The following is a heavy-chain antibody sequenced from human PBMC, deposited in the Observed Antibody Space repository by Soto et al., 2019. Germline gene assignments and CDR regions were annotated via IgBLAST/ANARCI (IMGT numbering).Heavy chain of an antibody. CDR3: ARDFSLVVSVCGY. V-gene: IGHV1-18*01. CDR2: ISAYNGNT. D-gene: IGHD2-15*01. CDR1: GYTFTSYA. Sequence: VASVKVSCKASGYTFTSYAMHWVRQAPGQRLEWMGWISAYNGNTNYAQKLQGRVTMTTDTSTSTAYMELRSLRSDDTAVYYCARDFSLVVSVCGYWGQGTLVTVSS. J-gene: IGHJ4*02.